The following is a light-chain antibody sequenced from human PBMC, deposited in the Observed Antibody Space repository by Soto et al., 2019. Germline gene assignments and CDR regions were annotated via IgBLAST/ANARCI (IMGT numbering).Light chain of an antibody. V-gene: IGLV1-51*01. J-gene: IGLJ2*01. Sequence: QSALTQPPSASAAPGQKVTISCSGSSSNIGNNYVSWYQQLPGTAPKLLIYDNNKRPSGIPDRFSGSKSGTSATLGITGLRTGDEADYYCGTWDSSLSAVVFGGGTKLTVL. CDR3: GTWDSSLSAVV. CDR2: DNN. CDR1: SSNIGNNY.